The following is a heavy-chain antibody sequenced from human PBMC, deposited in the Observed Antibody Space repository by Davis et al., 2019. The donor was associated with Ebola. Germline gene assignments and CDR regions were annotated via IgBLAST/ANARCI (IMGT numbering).Heavy chain of an antibody. V-gene: IGHV3-15*01. Sequence: PGGSLRLSCAASGFTFSNAWMSWVRQAPGKGLEWVGRIKSKTDGGTTDYAAPVKGRFTITRDDSKNTLYLQMNSLKTEDTAVYYCTTDRTMITFGRVIASFDYWGQGTLVTVSS. CDR3: TTDRTMITFGRVIASFDY. D-gene: IGHD3-16*02. CDR2: IKSKTDGGTT. CDR1: GFTFSNAW. J-gene: IGHJ4*02.